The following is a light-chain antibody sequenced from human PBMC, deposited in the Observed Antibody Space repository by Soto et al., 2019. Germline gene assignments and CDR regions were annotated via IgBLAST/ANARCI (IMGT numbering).Light chain of an antibody. CDR3: QQYNFYST. V-gene: IGKV1-5*03. CDR1: QTVHSW. Sequence: DIQMTQSPSTLSASVGDRVTITCRASQTVHSWLAWYQQKPGKAPRLLIYKASSLETGVPSRFSGTGSGTEFTLTISGLQPDDFATYYCQQYNFYSTFGQGTKVDIK. J-gene: IGKJ1*01. CDR2: KAS.